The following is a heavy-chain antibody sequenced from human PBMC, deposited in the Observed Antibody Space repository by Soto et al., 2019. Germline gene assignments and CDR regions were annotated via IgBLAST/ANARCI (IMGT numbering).Heavy chain of an antibody. V-gene: IGHV3-11*04. J-gene: IGHJ4*02. CDR1: GFTFSDYY. D-gene: IGHD6-19*01. CDR3: ARMISSGWYFDY. Sequence: GGSLRLSCAASGFTFSDYYMSWIRQAPGKGLEWVSYISSSGSTIYYADSVKGRFTISRDNSKNTLYLQMNSLRAEDTAVYYCARMISSGWYFDYWGQGTLVTVSS. CDR2: ISSSGSTI.